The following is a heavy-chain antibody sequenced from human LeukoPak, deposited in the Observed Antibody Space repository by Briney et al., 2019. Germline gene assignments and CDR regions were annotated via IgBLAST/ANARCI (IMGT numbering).Heavy chain of an antibody. J-gene: IGHJ3*01. V-gene: IGHV3-74*01. CDR3: ARDNYHTF. Sequence: GGSLRLSCAASGFTFSNSWMHWVRQAPGKGLVWVSRIDTDGTNTHYADSVKGRFSISRDNAKNTLYLQMNSLRAEDTAVYYCARDNYHTFWGQGTMITVSS. CDR1: GFTFSNSW. D-gene: IGHD5-24*01. CDR2: IDTDGTNT.